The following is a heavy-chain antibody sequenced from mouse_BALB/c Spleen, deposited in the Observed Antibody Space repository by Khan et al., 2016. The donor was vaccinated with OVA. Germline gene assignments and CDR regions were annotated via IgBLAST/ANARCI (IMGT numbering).Heavy chain of an antibody. CDR1: GFTFSDYG. J-gene: IGHJ4*01. CDR2: ISNLAYSI. CDR3: ARSWAMDY. Sequence: EVKLMESGGGLVQPGGSRKLSCAASGFTFSDYGMAWVRQAPGKGPEWVAFISNLAYSIYYADSVTGRFPIPRENAKNTLYIEMSSLRSEDTAMYYCARSWAMDYWGQGTSVTISS. V-gene: IGHV5-15*02.